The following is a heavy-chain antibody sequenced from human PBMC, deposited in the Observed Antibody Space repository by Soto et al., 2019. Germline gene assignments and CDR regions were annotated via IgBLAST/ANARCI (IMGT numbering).Heavy chain of an antibody. CDR3: ARGEPRPGYCSGGSCFDDAFDI. CDR1: GYTFTSYG. V-gene: IGHV1-18*01. Sequence: QVQLVQSGAEVKKPGASVKVSCKASGYTFTSYGISWVRQAPGQGLEWMGWISAYNGNTNYAQKLQGRVTMTTDTSTSTAYMELRSLRSDDTAVYYGARGEPRPGYCSGGSCFDDAFDIWGQGTMVTVSS. CDR2: ISAYNGNT. D-gene: IGHD2-15*01. J-gene: IGHJ3*02.